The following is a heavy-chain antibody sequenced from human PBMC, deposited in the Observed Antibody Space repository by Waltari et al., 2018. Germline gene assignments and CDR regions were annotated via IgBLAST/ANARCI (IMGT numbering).Heavy chain of an antibody. CDR2: IYSGGST. D-gene: IGHD1-26*01. CDR1: GFTFSSYA. Sequence: EVQLLESGGGLVQPGGSLRLSCAASGFTFSSYAMSWVRQAPGKGLEWVSVIYSGGSTDYADSVKGRFTISRDKSKNTLYLQMNSLRAEDTAVYYCAKDWSSRRGVFDYWGQGTLVTVSS. J-gene: IGHJ4*02. V-gene: IGHV3-23*03. CDR3: AKDWSSRRGVFDY.